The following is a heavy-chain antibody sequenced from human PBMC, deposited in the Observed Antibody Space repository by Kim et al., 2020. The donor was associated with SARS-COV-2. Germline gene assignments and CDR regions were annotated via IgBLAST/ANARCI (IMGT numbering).Heavy chain of an antibody. Sequence: ASVKVFCKASGYSFTRHAMNWVRQAPGQGLEWMGWINTNTGNPTFAQGFTGRFVFSMDTSVTTAYLQISSLKAEDTAVYYCARVSLSDSFDIWGQGTMVTVSS. CDR3: ARVSLSDSFDI. CDR2: INTNTGNP. CDR1: GYSFTRHA. V-gene: IGHV7-4-1*02. J-gene: IGHJ3*02.